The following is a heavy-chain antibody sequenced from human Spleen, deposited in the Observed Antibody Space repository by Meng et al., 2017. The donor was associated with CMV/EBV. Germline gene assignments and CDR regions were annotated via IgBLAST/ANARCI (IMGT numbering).Heavy chain of an antibody. CDR1: GASITSSSYY. CDR3: ARDNSDLRARWYYFDN. V-gene: IGHV4-39*07. J-gene: IGHJ4*02. D-gene: IGHD4-23*01. CDR2: IDYSGST. Sequence: SETLSLTCTVSGASITSSSYYWGWIRQAPGKGLEWIGSIDYSGSTYYKSSLKRRVTISIDTSKNQFSLKVRSATAADTAMYYCARDNSDLRARWYYFDNWGQGTLVTVSS.